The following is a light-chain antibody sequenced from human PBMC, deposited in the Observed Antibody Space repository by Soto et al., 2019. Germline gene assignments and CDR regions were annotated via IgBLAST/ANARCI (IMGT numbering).Light chain of an antibody. CDR1: QSVNSVH. CDR2: TAS. CDR3: QQFGTSPRT. V-gene: IGKV3-20*01. J-gene: IGKJ1*01. Sequence: EIVLTQSPGSLSLFPGERATFSCRASQSVNSVHLAWYQHKPGQSPRLLMSTASTRATGIPDRFSGSGSGTDFTLTIGGLEAEDSAVYYCQQFGTSPRTFGQGTKVEIK.